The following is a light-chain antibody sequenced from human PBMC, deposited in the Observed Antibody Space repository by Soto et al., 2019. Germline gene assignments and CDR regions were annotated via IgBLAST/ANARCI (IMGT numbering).Light chain of an antibody. Sequence: DIHMSQCPATLAASLGDRVTITCRASQSISSWLAWFQQKPGKAPKLLIYKASTLERGVPSRFSGSGSGTEFTLTISSLQPDDFATYYCQQYNSMGTFGQGTKVDIK. CDR3: QQYNSMGT. CDR2: KAS. CDR1: QSISSW. J-gene: IGKJ1*01. V-gene: IGKV1-5*03.